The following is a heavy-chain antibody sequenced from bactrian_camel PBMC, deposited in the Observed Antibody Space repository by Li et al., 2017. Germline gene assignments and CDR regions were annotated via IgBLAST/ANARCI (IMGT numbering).Heavy chain of an antibody. CDR1: GYAYGGNC. CDR2: IWTYDGRT. CDR3: AEGRGSRGEHCYSLNY. V-gene: IGHV3S1*01. Sequence: HVQLVESGGGSVEAGGSLRLACVVSGYAYGGNCLGWFRQRPGKEREGVASIWTYDGRTSFAGSVKGRFTISQDSARNTVYLQMNNLQPEDTATYYCAEGRGSRGEHCYSLNYWGQGTQVTVS. J-gene: IGHJ4*01. D-gene: IGHD6*01.